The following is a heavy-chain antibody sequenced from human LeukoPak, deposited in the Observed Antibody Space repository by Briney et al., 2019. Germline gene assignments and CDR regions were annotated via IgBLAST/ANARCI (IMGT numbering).Heavy chain of an antibody. Sequence: SGTLSLTCAVSGGSISSSNWWSWIRQPPGKGLEWIGYIYYSGSTNYNPSLKSRVTISVDTSKNQFSLKLSSVTAADTAVYYCARTLSYGMDVWGQGTTVTVSS. V-gene: IGHV4-61*01. J-gene: IGHJ6*02. D-gene: IGHD3-16*01. CDR1: GGSISSSNW. CDR3: ARTLSYGMDV. CDR2: IYYSGST.